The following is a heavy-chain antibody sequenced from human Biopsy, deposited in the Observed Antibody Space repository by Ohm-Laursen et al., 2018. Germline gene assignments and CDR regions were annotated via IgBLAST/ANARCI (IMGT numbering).Heavy chain of an antibody. Sequence: TLSLTCDVFGGSFSGYYWSWIRQPPGKGLEWIGEINHSGSTNYNPSLKSRVTISVDTSKNQFSLKLSSVTAADTAVYYCARGRGYCGGDCYPTYYYYYGTDVWGQGTTVTVSS. D-gene: IGHD2-21*01. CDR1: GGSFSGYY. CDR2: INHSGST. CDR3: ARGRGYCGGDCYPTYYYYYGTDV. J-gene: IGHJ6*02. V-gene: IGHV4-34*01.